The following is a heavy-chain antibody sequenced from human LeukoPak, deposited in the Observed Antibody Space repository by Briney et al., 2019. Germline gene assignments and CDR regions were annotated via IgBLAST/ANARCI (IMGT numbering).Heavy chain of an antibody. Sequence: SGGSLRLSCAASGFTFSSYAMSWVRQAPGKGLEWVSAISGSGGSTYYADSVKGRFTISRDNSKNTLYLQMNSLRAEDTAVYYCAKDGVVVPAAMGFDYWGQGTLVTVSS. CDR1: GFTFSSYA. V-gene: IGHV3-23*01. CDR3: AKDGVVVPAAMGFDY. CDR2: ISGSGGST. D-gene: IGHD2-2*01. J-gene: IGHJ4*02.